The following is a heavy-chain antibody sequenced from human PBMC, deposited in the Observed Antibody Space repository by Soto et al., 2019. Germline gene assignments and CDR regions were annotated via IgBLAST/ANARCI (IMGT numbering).Heavy chain of an antibody. CDR3: ARDGGYDDYYFDY. D-gene: IGHD5-12*01. CDR2: IKQDGSEK. Sequence: PGGSLRLSCAASGFTFSSYWMSWVRQAPGKGLEWVANIKQDGSEKYYVDSVKGRFTISRDNAKNSLYLQMNSLRAEDTAVYYCARDGGYDDYYFDYWGQGTXVTVSS. V-gene: IGHV3-7*01. CDR1: GFTFSSYW. J-gene: IGHJ4*02.